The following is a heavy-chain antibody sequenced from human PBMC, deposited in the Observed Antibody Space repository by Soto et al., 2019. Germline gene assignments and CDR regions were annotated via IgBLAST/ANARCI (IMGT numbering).Heavy chain of an antibody. D-gene: IGHD3-10*01. J-gene: IGHJ5*02. Sequence: GGSLRLSCAASGFTFSSYGMHWVRQAPGKGLEWVAVIWYDGSNKYYADSVKGRFTISRDNSKNTLYLQMNSLRAEDTAVYYCARDKARGYGSGTGWFDPWGQGTLVTVSS. V-gene: IGHV3-33*01. CDR2: IWYDGSNK. CDR1: GFTFSSYG. CDR3: ARDKARGYGSGTGWFDP.